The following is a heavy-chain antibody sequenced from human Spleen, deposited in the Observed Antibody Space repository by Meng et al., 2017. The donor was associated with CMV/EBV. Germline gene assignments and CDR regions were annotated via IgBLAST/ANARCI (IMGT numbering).Heavy chain of an antibody. J-gene: IGHJ4*02. V-gene: IGHV4-39*07. CDR3: TRVYDSSGYYYLRRGFDS. CDR2: INHSGST. CDR1: GGSITTSTYY. Sequence: GSLRLSCTVSGGSITTSTYYWTWIRQPPGKGLEWIGEINHSGSTNYIPSLKSRVTISVDTSKNQFSLRLSSVTAADTAVYYCTRVYDSSGYYYLRRGFDSWGQGTLVTVSS. D-gene: IGHD3-22*01.